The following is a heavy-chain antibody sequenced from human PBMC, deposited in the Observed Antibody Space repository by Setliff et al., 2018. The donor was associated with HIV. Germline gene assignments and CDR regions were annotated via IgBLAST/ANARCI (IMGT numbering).Heavy chain of an antibody. CDR2: VLHGDSNK. CDR1: GFTFSSYA. CDR3: ARGDTGVYYYVYPDF. V-gene: IGHV3-30*04. Sequence: SGGSLRLSCAASGFTFSSYAMHWVRQAPGKGLEWVAVVLHGDSNKYYVDSVKGRFTISRDNAKNSLYLHMNGLRAEDTAVYYCARGDTGVYYYVYPDFWGQGTLVTVSS. D-gene: IGHD3-22*01. J-gene: IGHJ4*02.